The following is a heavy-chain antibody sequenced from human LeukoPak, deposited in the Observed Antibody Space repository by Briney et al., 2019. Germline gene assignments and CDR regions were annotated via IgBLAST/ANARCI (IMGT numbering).Heavy chain of an antibody. CDR1: GFTFDDYA. Sequence: GRSLRLSCAASGFTFDDYAMHWVRQAPGKGLEWVSGISWNSGSIGYADSVKGRFTISRDNSKNTLYLQMNSLRAEDTAVYYCAKEAAGSGYPGDYYGMDVWGQGTTVTVSS. V-gene: IGHV3-9*01. CDR3: AKEAAGSGYPGDYYGMDV. CDR2: ISWNSGSI. J-gene: IGHJ6*02. D-gene: IGHD5-12*01.